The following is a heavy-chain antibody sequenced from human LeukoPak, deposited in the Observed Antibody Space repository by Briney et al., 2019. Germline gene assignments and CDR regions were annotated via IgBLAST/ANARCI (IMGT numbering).Heavy chain of an antibody. Sequence: SETLSLTCAVYGGSFSGYYWSWIRQPPGKGLEWIGEINHSGSTNYNPSLKTRVTISVDTSKNQFSLKLSSVTAADTAVYYCGRAVAGIVYYYYYMDVWGKGTTVTISS. CDR3: GRAVAGIVYYYYYMDV. V-gene: IGHV4-34*01. CDR2: INHSGST. CDR1: GGSFSGYY. J-gene: IGHJ6*03. D-gene: IGHD6-19*01.